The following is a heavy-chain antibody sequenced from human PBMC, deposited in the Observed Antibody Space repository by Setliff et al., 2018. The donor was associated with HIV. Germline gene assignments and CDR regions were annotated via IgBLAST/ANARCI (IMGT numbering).Heavy chain of an antibody. J-gene: IGHJ4*02. CDR2: IYISGST. V-gene: IGHV4-61*09. Sequence: TLSLTCTVSGGSINSGGYYWNWIRQPAGKGLEWIGHIYISGSTNYNPSLKSRVSISVDTSKNQFSLKLNSVTAADTAVYYCARGGSGSPFDYWGQGTLVTVSS. D-gene: IGHD1-26*01. CDR1: GGSINSGGYY. CDR3: ARGGSGSPFDY.